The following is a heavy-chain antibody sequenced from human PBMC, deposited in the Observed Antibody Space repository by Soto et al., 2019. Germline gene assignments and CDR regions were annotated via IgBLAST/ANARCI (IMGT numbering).Heavy chain of an antibody. J-gene: IGHJ4*02. CDR1: GFTFSTYS. CDR3: ARGGQQWRGIDF. Sequence: GGSLRLSCAASGFTFSTYSMNWVRQAPGKGLEWVSYISSSSSTIYYADSVKGRFTISRDNAKNSLYLQMNSLRAEDTALYYCARGGQQWRGIDFLGQVALVTVSS. V-gene: IGHV3-48*01. D-gene: IGHD6-19*01. CDR2: ISSSSSTI.